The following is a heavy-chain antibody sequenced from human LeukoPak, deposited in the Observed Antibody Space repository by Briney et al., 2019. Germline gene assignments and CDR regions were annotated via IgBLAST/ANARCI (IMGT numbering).Heavy chain of an antibody. D-gene: IGHD4-17*01. J-gene: IGHJ3*02. CDR3: ARDPNGDYVGAFDM. CDR1: GFTFSAYA. V-gene: IGHV3-23*01. Sequence: PGGSLRLSCTASGFTFSAYAMMWVRQAPGKGPEWISAIRGGGGGAFYADSVKGLFTISRDNSKYTLFLQMNSLRAEDTAVYYCARDPNGDYVGAFDMWGPGTMVTVSS. CDR2: IRGGGGGA.